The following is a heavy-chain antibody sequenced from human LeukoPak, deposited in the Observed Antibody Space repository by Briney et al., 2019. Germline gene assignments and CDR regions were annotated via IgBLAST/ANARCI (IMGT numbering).Heavy chain of an antibody. CDR3: TTDEDWNYARKDV. D-gene: IGHD1-7*01. CDR1: GITFSRYW. Sequence: AGGSLRLSCVDSGITFSRYWMSWVRQAPGKGLEWVANIKQDGGEKYYVDSVKGRFTISRDNAKNSLYLQMNSLRVEDTAVYYCTTDEDWNYARKDVWGQGATVIVSS. V-gene: IGHV3-7*03. CDR2: IKQDGGEK. J-gene: IGHJ6*02.